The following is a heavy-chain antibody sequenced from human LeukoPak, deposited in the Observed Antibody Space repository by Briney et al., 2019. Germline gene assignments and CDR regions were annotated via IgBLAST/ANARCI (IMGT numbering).Heavy chain of an antibody. V-gene: IGHV1-69*13. CDR3: ARERVYYDGSGYKTAEYFQH. CDR2: IIPIFGTA. CDR1: GGTFSSYA. J-gene: IGHJ1*01. Sequence: ASVKVSCKASGGTFSSYAISWVRQAPGQGLEWMGGIIPIFGTANYAQKFQGRVTITADESTSTAYMELSSLKAEDTAVYYCARERVYYDGSGYKTAEYFQHWGQGTLVTVSS. D-gene: IGHD3-22*01.